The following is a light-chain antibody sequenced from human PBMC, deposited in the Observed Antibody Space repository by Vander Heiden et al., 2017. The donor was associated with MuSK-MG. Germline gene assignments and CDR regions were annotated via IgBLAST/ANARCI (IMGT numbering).Light chain of an antibody. CDR2: WAS. Sequence: DTVMTQSPHSLAGSLGERATINCKSSQSVLYSSNNKNYLAWYQQKPGQPPKLLIYWASTRESGVPDRFSGSGSGTDFTLTISSLQAEDVAVYYCQQDDSTPLTFGGGTKVEIK. CDR3: QQDDSTPLT. V-gene: IGKV4-1*01. CDR1: QSVLYSSNNKNY. J-gene: IGKJ4*01.